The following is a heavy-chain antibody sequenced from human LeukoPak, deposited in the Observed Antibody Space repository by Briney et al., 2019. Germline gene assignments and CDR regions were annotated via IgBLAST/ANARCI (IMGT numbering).Heavy chain of an antibody. Sequence: SETLSLTCHVSGGSISSGGYYWSWIRQHPGKGLEWIGYIYYSGSTHYNPSLKSRLTISVDTSKNQFSLKLSSVTAADTAVYYCARARNRYCSSISCYYEWFDPWGQGTLVTVSS. CDR1: GGSISSGGYY. D-gene: IGHD2-2*01. CDR2: IYYSGST. J-gene: IGHJ5*02. V-gene: IGHV4-31*03. CDR3: ARARNRYCSSISCYYEWFDP.